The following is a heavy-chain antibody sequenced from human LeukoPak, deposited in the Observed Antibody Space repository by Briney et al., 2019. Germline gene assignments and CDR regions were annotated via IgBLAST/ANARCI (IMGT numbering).Heavy chain of an antibody. CDR2: IYPYIADT. Sequence: ASVPVSCKASGYTFTGYYIHWVRQAPGQGLEWMGWIYPYIADTNSAQNFQGRVTMTRDTSIRTAYMELSSLKSDDTAVYYCARDRNSGSSLDIWGQGTMLTASS. D-gene: IGHD6-6*01. V-gene: IGHV1-2*02. CDR1: GYTFTGYY. J-gene: IGHJ3*02. CDR3: ARDRNSGSSLDI.